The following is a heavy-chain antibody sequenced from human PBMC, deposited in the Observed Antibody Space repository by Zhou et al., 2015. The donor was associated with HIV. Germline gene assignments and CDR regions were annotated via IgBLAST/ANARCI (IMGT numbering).Heavy chain of an antibody. D-gene: IGHD2-2*01. CDR1: GGTFSSYA. CDR2: IIPIFGTA. Sequence: QVQLVQSGAEVKKPGSSVKVSCKASGGTFSSYAISWVRQAPGQGLEWMGGIIPIFGTANYAQKFQGRVTITADESTSTAYMELSSLRSEDTAVYYCARGYCSSTSCYGYYGMDVWGQGTTVTVSS. V-gene: IGHV1-69*01. CDR3: ARGYCSSTSCYGYYGMDV. J-gene: IGHJ6*02.